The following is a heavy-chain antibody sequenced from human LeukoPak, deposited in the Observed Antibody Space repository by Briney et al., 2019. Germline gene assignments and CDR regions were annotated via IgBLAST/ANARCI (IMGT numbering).Heavy chain of an antibody. CDR1: GFSLRTNA. CDR3: AKGLVVNDNYFDN. D-gene: IGHD2-15*01. V-gene: IGHV3-23*01. Sequence: GQSLRLSCAASGFSLRTNAMNWVRQVPGKGLEWVSSIGGSDDTTYYADSVKGRFTISSDFSTNTVSLQMNSLRAEDTAVYFCAKGLVVNDNYFDNWGQGTLVTVSS. CDR2: IGGSDDTT. J-gene: IGHJ4*02.